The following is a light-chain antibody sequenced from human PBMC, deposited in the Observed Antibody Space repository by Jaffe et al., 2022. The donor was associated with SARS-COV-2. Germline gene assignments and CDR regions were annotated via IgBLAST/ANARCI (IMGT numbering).Light chain of an antibody. J-gene: IGLJ3*02. V-gene: IGLV1-51*01. CDR3: GAWDSSLNAL. CDR2: DID. CDR1: SSNIGNHY. Sequence: QSVLTQPPSVSAAPGQKVTISCSGSSSNIGNHYVSWYQQFPGTAPKILIYDIDKRPSGIPDRFSASKSGATATLVITGVQPEDEADYYCGAWDSSLNALFGGGTKLIVL.